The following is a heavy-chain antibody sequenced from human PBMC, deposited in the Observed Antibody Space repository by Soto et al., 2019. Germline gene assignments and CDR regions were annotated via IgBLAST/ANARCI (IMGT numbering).Heavy chain of an antibody. D-gene: IGHD2-21*01. J-gene: IGHJ3*02. CDR3: ARGRKDIVGPPDVFDI. CDR2: IDYSGRP. Sequence: SEALSVTCPVSGGSVNTNYWTWIRQPPGRGPQWIGNIDYSGRPHYNPSLKSRVSMSIDMSKNQFSLRLNSVTAADTAVYYCARGRKDIVGPPDVFDIWGQGTMVTVSS. CDR1: GGSVNTNY. V-gene: IGHV4-59*02.